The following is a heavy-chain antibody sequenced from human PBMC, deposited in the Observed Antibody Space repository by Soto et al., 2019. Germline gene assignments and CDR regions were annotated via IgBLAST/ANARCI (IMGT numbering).Heavy chain of an antibody. D-gene: IGHD4-17*01. V-gene: IGHV4-31*03. J-gene: IGHJ4*02. CDR1: GGSITSHTHY. Sequence: QVQLQESGPGLVKPSQTLSLTCTVSGGSITSHTHYWSWIRQHPGKGLEWIGNIYFRGTTYYNPSLESRVFISLDTSKNQFSLSLTSVTAADPAVYFCATYDYSDFYFDQWGQGTLVSVSS. CDR3: ATYDYSDFYFDQ. CDR2: IYFRGTT.